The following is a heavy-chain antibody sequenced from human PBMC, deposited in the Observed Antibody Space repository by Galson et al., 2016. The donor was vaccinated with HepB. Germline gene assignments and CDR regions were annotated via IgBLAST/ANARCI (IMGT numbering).Heavy chain of an antibody. CDR1: GFTLTRHW. J-gene: IGHJ4*02. Sequence: SLRHPRGASGFTLTRHWQNWVRLGRGRGLEWFSYISNSGDSIYYADSVKGRFTISRDNAKNSLYLQMNSLRAEDTAVYYCARSSTDCISTGCYAGATDYWGWGTLVTVSS. V-gene: IGHV3-48*04. CDR3: ARSSTDCISTGCYAGATDY. D-gene: IGHD2-2*01. CDR2: ISNSGDSI.